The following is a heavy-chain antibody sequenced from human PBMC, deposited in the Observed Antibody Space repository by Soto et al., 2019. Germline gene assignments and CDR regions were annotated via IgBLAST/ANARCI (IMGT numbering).Heavy chain of an antibody. V-gene: IGHV4-34*01. D-gene: IGHD2-21*01. CDR1: GGSLSDYF. CDR2: INHLGSI. J-gene: IGHJ6*03. CDR3: ARGGISHWAYFYYMDV. Sequence: SDTLSLTCVVSGGSLSDYFWSWIRQPPGMALEWIGEINHLGSINYNPSLKSQVTMSVDTSKNQFSLTLNSVTAADTATYYCARGGISHWAYFYYMDVWDRGTTVTVSS.